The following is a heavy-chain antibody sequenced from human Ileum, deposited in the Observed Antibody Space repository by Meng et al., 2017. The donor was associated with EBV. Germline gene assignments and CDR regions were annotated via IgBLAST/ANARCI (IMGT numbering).Heavy chain of an antibody. Sequence: VPRQESGPGLVKPSDTLSLTCAVSCYSISSTNWWGWIRQPPGKGLEWIGYIYYSGSTSYNPSLKSRVTMSVDTSKNQFSLNLNSVTAVDTAVYYCARNVPGTSAYYDWGQGTLVTVSS. D-gene: IGHD3-22*01. CDR3: ARNVPGTSAYYD. V-gene: IGHV4-28*01. CDR2: IYYSGST. J-gene: IGHJ4*02. CDR1: CYSISSTNW.